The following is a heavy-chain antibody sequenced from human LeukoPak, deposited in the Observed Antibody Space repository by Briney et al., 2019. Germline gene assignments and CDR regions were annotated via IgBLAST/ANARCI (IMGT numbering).Heavy chain of an antibody. CDR2: IKQDGSEK. J-gene: IGHJ4*02. Sequence: GGSLRLSCAASGFTFSSYWMSWVRQAPGKGLEWVANIKQDGSEKYYADSVKGRFTISRDNAKCSLYLQMNSLRAEDTAVYYCARDFVMVRGVIITSHFDYWGQGTLVTVSS. V-gene: IGHV3-7*01. CDR3: ARDFVMVRGVIITSHFDY. D-gene: IGHD3-10*01. CDR1: GFTFSSYW.